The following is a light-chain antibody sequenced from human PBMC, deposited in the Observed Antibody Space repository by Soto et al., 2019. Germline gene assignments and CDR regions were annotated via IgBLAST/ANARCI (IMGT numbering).Light chain of an antibody. Sequence: IVLTQTPLSLSVTPGQAASISCKSTQSLVYSDGRTYFYWYLQKPGQPPQLLIYDVSHRFSGVPDRFSGSASGTDFTLKISRVEAEDIGIYYCMQTVKFPWTFGQGTRVEIK. CDR1: QSLVYSDGRTY. CDR2: DVS. V-gene: IGKV2D-29*01. CDR3: MQTVKFPWT. J-gene: IGKJ1*01.